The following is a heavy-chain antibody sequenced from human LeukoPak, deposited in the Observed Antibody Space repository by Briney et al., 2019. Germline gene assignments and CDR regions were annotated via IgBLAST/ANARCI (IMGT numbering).Heavy chain of an antibody. CDR1: GLTFSSYA. J-gene: IGHJ4*02. V-gene: IGHV3-23*01. CDR3: AKDHGIAVGGLFHD. CDR2: IGGSGDNT. D-gene: IGHD6-13*01. Sequence: PGGALRLSCAASGLTFSSYAMSWVRQAPGKGLEWVSAIGGSGDNTYYADSVRGRFTISRDNSKNTLYLQMNSLRAEDTAVYYRAKDHGIAVGGLFHDWGQGTLVTVSS.